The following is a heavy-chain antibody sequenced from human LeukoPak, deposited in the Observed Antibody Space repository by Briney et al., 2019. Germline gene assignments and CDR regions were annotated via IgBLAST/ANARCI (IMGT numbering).Heavy chain of an antibody. CDR1: GGSISSYY. Sequence: SETLSLTCTVSGGSISSYYWSWIRQPPGKGLEWIGSTYYSGSTYYNPSLKSRVTISVDTSKNQFSLKLSSVTAADTAVYYCARSDNYYYGMDVWGQGTTVTVSS. D-gene: IGHD2-15*01. V-gene: IGHV4-39*01. J-gene: IGHJ6*02. CDR2: TYYSGST. CDR3: ARSDNYYYGMDV.